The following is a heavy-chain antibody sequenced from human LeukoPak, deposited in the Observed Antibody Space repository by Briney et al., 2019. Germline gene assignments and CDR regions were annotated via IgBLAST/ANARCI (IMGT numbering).Heavy chain of an antibody. CDR1: GYSISSGYY. J-gene: IGHJ4*02. Sequence: SETLSLTCTVSGYSISSGYYWGWIRQPPGKGLEWIGSIYHSGSTYYNPSLKSRVTISVDTSKNQFSLKLSSVTAADTAVYYCASRRLGNDYWGQGTLVTVSS. D-gene: IGHD7-27*01. CDR2: IYHSGST. CDR3: ASRRLGNDY. V-gene: IGHV4-38-2*02.